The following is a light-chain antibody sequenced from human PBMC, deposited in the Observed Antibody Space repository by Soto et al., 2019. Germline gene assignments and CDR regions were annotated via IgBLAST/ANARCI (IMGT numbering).Light chain of an antibody. CDR1: GSSIGTNT. V-gene: IGLV1-44*01. CDR3: AAWDRKLNNVL. Sequence: QSVLTQPPSASGTPGQRVTISCSGSGSSIGTNTVNWYRQLPGTAPKLLIYGDNQRPSRVPDRFSGSKSGTSASLAISGLQSEDEAEYYSAAWDRKLNNVLFGGGTKLTVL. J-gene: IGLJ2*01. CDR2: GDN.